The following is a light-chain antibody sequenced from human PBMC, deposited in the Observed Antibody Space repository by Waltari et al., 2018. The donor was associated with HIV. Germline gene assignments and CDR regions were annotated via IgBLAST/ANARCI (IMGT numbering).Light chain of an antibody. J-gene: IGKJ2*01. Sequence: DIVMTQSPDSLAVSLGERATINCKSSQNVLYNSNNKNYLAWYQQKSGQPPKLLIYWASTRESGVPDRFSGSGSGTDFTLTISSLQAEDVAVYYCQQYYNIPYTFGQGTKLEIK. V-gene: IGKV4-1*01. CDR1: QNVLYNSNNKNY. CDR2: WAS. CDR3: QQYYNIPYT.